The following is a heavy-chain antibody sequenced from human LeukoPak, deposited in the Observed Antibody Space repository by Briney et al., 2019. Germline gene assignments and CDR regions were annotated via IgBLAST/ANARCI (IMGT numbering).Heavy chain of an antibody. CDR1: GGSISRYY. Sequence: PSETLSLTCTVSGGSISRYYWSWVRQPAGKGLEWIGRIYTSGSTNYNPSLKSRVTMSVDMSKNQFSLKLSSVTAADTAVYYCARVWGGDYDYYFDYWGQGTLVTVSS. CDR2: IYTSGST. V-gene: IGHV4-4*07. D-gene: IGHD5-12*01. CDR3: ARVWGGDYDYYFDY. J-gene: IGHJ4*02.